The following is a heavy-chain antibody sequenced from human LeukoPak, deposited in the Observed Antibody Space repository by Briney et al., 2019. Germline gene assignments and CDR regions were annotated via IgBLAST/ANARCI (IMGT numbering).Heavy chain of an antibody. D-gene: IGHD2-2*01. CDR2: ITGNGGST. V-gene: IGHV3-23*01. J-gene: IGHJ4*02. CDR1: GFTFSSYA. CDR3: AKVSPFYLVIRPGPDY. Sequence: PGGSLRLSCAASGFTFSSYAMSWVRQAPGKGLQWVSTITGNGGSTYYADSMQDRFTISRDNSKNTLYLQMNSLRAEDTAVYYCAKVSPFYLVIRPGPDYWGQGTLVTVSS.